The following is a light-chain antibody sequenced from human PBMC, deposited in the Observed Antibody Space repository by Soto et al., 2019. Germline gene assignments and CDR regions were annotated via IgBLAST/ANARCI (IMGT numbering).Light chain of an antibody. CDR2: AAF. J-gene: IGKJ4*01. V-gene: IGKV1-27*01. Sequence: DIQMTQSPSSLSASLGDRVTITCRASQGIGVYLAWFQQKPGKVPKLLIYAAFTLQSGVPSRFSGSLSGTDFTLTISSLQPEDFATYYYQKYNSAPLTFGGGTKVEIK. CDR1: QGIGVY. CDR3: QKYNSAPLT.